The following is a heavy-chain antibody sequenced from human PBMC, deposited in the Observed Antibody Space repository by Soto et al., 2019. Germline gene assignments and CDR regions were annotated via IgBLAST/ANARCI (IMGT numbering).Heavy chain of an antibody. V-gene: IGHV5-51*01. CDR1: GYSFTSYW. CDR3: ARHETNRGWSHYFDY. J-gene: IGHJ4*02. Sequence: PGESLKISCKGSGYSFTSYWIGWVRQMPGKGLEWMGIIYPGDSDTRYSPSFQGQVTISADKSISTAYLQWSSLKASDTAMYYCARHETNRGWSHYFDYWGQGTLVTVSS. CDR2: IYPGDSDT. D-gene: IGHD2-15*01.